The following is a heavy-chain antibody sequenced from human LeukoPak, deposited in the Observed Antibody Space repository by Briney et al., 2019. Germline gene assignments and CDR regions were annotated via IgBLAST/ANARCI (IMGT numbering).Heavy chain of an antibody. CDR3: ARGGGSGYYPGDY. CDR2: IFYTGST. J-gene: IGHJ4*02. V-gene: IGHV4-59*02. CDR1: GGSVSSYY. D-gene: IGHD3-22*01. Sequence: PSETLSLTCTVSGGSVSSYYWSWIRQPPGKGLEWIGYIFYTGSTKSNPSFNSRVTISVDTSKNQFSLRLSSVTAADTAVYYCARGGGSGYYPGDYWGQGTLVTVSS.